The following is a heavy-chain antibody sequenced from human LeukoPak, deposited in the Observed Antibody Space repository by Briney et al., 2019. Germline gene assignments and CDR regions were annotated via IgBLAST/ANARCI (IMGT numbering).Heavy chain of an antibody. D-gene: IGHD6-19*01. Sequence: GGSLRLSCAASGFTFSSYSMNWVRQAPGRGLEWISYISGSSNTIYYADSVKGRFTISRDNAKNSLHLQMNSLRDEDTAMYYCARDASGWYHFDYWGQGTQVTVSS. CDR1: GFTFSSYS. CDR2: ISGSSNTI. V-gene: IGHV3-48*02. CDR3: ARDASGWYHFDY. J-gene: IGHJ4*02.